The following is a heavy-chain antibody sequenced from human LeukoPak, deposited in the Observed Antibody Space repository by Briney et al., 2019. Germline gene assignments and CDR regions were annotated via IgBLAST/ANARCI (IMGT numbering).Heavy chain of an antibody. CDR3: ARGGGGYDTQYYFDY. J-gene: IGHJ4*02. Sequence: SETLSLTCTVSGGSISSYYWSWIRQPPGKGLEWIGYIYYSGSTNYNPSLKSRVTISVDTSKNQFSLKLSSVTAADTAVYYCARGGGGYDTQYYFDYWGQGTLVTVSS. V-gene: IGHV4-59*01. D-gene: IGHD1-26*01. CDR1: GGSISSYY. CDR2: IYYSGST.